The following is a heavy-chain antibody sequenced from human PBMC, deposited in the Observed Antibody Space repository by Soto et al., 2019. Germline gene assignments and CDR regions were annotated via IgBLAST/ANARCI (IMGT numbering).Heavy chain of an antibody. CDR3: ARDTRYYYDSSGSDAFDI. J-gene: IGHJ3*02. Sequence: GSVKVCFKAAGYSFTSYGISWVRQAPGQGLEWMGWISAYNGNTNYAQKLQGRVTMTTDTSTSTAYMELRGLRSDDTTVYYCARDTRYYYDSSGSDAFDIWGQGTMVTVSS. D-gene: IGHD3-22*01. V-gene: IGHV1-18*04. CDR1: GYSFTSYG. CDR2: ISAYNGNT.